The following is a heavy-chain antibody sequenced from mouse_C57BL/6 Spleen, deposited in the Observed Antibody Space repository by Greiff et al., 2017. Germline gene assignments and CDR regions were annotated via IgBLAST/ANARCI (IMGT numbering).Heavy chain of an antibody. CDR3: ARSIYDGYYGYAMDY. CDR1: GFTFTDYY. Sequence: EVHLVESGGGLVQPGGSLSLSCAASGFTFTDYYMSWVRQPPGKALEWLGFIRNKANGYTTEYSASVKGRFTISRDNSQSILYLQMNALRAEDSATYFCARSIYDGYYGYAMDYWGQGTSVTVSS. V-gene: IGHV7-3*01. D-gene: IGHD2-3*01. J-gene: IGHJ4*01. CDR2: IRNKANGYTT.